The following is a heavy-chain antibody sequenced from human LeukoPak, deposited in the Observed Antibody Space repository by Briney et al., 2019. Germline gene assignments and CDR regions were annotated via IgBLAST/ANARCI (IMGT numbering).Heavy chain of an antibody. CDR2: IKQDGSEK. Sequence: GGSLRLSCAASGFSFSSYWMSWVRQAPGKGLEWVANIKQDGSEKNYVDSVKGRFTISRDNAKNSLYLQMSSLRAEDTAVYYCARDGNNYYYYMDVWGKGTTVTVSS. CDR1: GFSFSSYW. D-gene: IGHD1-1*01. V-gene: IGHV3-7*01. J-gene: IGHJ6*03. CDR3: ARDGNNYYYYMDV.